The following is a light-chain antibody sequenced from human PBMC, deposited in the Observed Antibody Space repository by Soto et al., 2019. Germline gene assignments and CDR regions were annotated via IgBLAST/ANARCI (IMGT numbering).Light chain of an antibody. Sequence: EVVMTQSPATLSVSPGESATLSCRASQTVSSNVAWYQQRPGQAPRLLIDGVFTRATGVPARFSGSRSGTEFTLTISSPQSEDFALYYCQQHNNWPYTFGQGTKLEIK. J-gene: IGKJ2*01. CDR3: QQHNNWPYT. CDR1: QTVSSN. CDR2: GVF. V-gene: IGKV3-15*01.